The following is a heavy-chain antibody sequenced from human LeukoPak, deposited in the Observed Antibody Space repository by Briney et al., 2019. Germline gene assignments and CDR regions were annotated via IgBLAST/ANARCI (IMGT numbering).Heavy chain of an antibody. CDR2: IYYSGST. V-gene: IGHV4-61*01. CDR1: GYSISSSYY. J-gene: IGHJ3*02. Sequence: SETLSLTCTVSGYSISSSYYWSWIRQPPGKGLEWIGYIYYSGSTNYNPSLKSRVTISVDTSKNQFSLKLSSVTAADTAVYYCARGTAAAGNAFDIWGQGTMVTVSS. CDR3: ARGTAAAGNAFDI. D-gene: IGHD6-13*01.